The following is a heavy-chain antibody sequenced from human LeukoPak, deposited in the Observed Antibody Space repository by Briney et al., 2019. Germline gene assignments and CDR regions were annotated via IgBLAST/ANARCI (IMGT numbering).Heavy chain of an antibody. CDR2: IYPGDSDI. V-gene: IGHV5-51*01. D-gene: IGHD3-10*01. Sequence: GESLKISLKGSGYSFTSNWIGWVRQLPGKSLEWMGIIYPGDSDIRYSPSFQGQVTISADKSISTAYLQWSSLRASDTAMYYCAREAGRGDAFDIWGQGTMVTVSS. CDR3: AREAGRGDAFDI. CDR1: GYSFTSNW. J-gene: IGHJ3*02.